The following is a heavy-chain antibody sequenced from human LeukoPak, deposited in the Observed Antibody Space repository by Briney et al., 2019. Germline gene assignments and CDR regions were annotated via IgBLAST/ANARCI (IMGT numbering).Heavy chain of an antibody. CDR1: GYTFTSYA. D-gene: IGHD3-16*02. J-gene: IGHJ4*02. CDR3: ASSPLRLGELSLPFDY. V-gene: IGHV1-69*13. Sequence: SVKVSCKASGYTFTSYAISWVRQAPGQGLEWTGGIIPIFGTANYAQKFQGRVTITADESTSTAYMELSSLRSEDTAVYYCASSPLRLGELSLPFDYWGQGTLVTVSS. CDR2: IIPIFGTA.